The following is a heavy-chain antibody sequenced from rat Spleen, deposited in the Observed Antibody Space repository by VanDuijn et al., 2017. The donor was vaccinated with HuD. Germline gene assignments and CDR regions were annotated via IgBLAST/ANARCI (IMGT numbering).Heavy chain of an antibody. CDR2: ISYDGSST. CDR1: GFTFSDYY. J-gene: IGHJ4*01. Sequence: EVQLVESDGGLVQPGRSLKLSCAASGFTFSDYYMAWVRQAPTKGLEWVATISYDGSSTYYRDSVKGRFTISRDNAKSTLYLQMDSLRSEDTATYYCARHIDSGYGGYVMDAWSQGASVTVSS. CDR3: ARHIDSGYGGYVMDA. V-gene: IGHV5-29*01. D-gene: IGHD4-3*01.